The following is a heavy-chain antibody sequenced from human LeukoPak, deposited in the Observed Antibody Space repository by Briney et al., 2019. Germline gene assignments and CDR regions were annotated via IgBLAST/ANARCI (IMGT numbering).Heavy chain of an antibody. J-gene: IGHJ4*02. D-gene: IGHD1-26*01. CDR1: GFNYNTYW. Sequence: GGSLRLSCVASGFNYNTYWMSWVRQAPGKGLEWVANIKQDGSEKNYVDPVKGRFTISRDNAKNSLYLQMNSLRAEDTAIYYCTRDYRGTFDYWGQGTLVTVSS. V-gene: IGHV3-7*03. CDR3: TRDYRGTFDY. CDR2: IKQDGSEK.